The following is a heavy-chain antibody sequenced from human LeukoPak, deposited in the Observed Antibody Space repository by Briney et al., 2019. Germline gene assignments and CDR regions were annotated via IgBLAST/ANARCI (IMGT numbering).Heavy chain of an antibody. Sequence: AGGSLRLSCAGSGFIFNNYAMHWVRQPPGKGLEWVSRIASDGSSTTYADSVKGRFSISRDNAKNTLYLQMNSLKVEDTAVYYCARGRPHGNDYWGQGTLVTVSS. V-gene: IGHV3-74*01. D-gene: IGHD4-23*01. CDR2: IASDGSST. CDR1: GFIFNNYA. J-gene: IGHJ4*02. CDR3: ARGRPHGNDY.